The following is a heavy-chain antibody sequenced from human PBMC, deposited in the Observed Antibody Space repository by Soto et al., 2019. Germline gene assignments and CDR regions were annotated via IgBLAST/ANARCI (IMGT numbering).Heavy chain of an antibody. D-gene: IGHD3-10*01. CDR1: GFTFDRYA. Sequence: EVQLVESGGGLVQPGRSLRLSCAASGFTFDRYAMHWVRQAPGKGLEWVSGISWNSGRLGYADSVKGRFTISRDNAENSLYLQVNSLRAEDTAVYYCANIGTHMVRGVIVDYWGQGTLVTVSS. J-gene: IGHJ4*02. CDR3: ANIGTHMVRGVIVDY. V-gene: IGHV3-9*01. CDR2: ISWNSGRL.